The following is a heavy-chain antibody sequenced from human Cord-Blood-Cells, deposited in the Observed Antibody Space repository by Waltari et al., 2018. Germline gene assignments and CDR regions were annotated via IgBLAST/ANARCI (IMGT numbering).Heavy chain of an antibody. CDR1: GFTFDEYA. CDR3: AKELPWRVAAAAPFDY. J-gene: IGHJ4*02. CDR2: ISWNSGSR. V-gene: IGHV3-9*01. Sequence: EVQLVESGGGLVQLGRSLRLSCAASGFTFDEYAMHWVRQAPGKGLEWVSGISWNSGSRGYADSVKSRFTISRENAKNSLYLEMNSLRAEDTALYYCAKELPWRVAAAAPFDYCGQGTLVTVSS. D-gene: IGHD6-13*01.